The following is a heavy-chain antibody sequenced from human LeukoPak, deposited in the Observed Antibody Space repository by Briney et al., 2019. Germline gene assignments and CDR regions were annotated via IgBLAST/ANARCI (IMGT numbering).Heavy chain of an antibody. V-gene: IGHV4-4*07. D-gene: IGHD6-19*01. CDR2: IYTSGST. CDR1: GGSISSYY. CDR3: ARGGTSQQWLGNSRRSKYFQH. J-gene: IGHJ1*01. Sequence: SETLSLTCTGSGGSISSYYWSWLRQPAGKGLEWIGRIYTSGSTNYNPSLKSRVTMSVDTSKNQFSLKLSSVTAADTAVYYCARGGTSQQWLGNSRRSKYFQHWGQGTLVTVSS.